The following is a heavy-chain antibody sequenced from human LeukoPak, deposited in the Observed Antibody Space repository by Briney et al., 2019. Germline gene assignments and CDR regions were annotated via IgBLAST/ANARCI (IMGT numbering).Heavy chain of an antibody. CDR1: GFTFSSYG. CDR3: AKGGRRPFGTMVRGVIN. J-gene: IGHJ4*02. D-gene: IGHD3-10*01. Sequence: GGSLRLSCAASGFTFSSYGMHWVRQAPGKGLEWVAVIWYDGSNKYYADSVKGRFTISRDNSKNTLYLQMNSLRAEDTSAYYCAKGGRRPFGTMVRGVINWGQGTLVTVSS. CDR2: IWYDGSNK. V-gene: IGHV3-33*06.